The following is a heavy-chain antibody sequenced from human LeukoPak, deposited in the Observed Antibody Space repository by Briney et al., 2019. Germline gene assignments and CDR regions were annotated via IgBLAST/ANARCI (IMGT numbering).Heavy chain of an antibody. V-gene: IGHV4-59*08. CDR2: NSGNT. D-gene: IGHD1-26*01. Sequence: SETLSLTCTVSGGSISSYFWSWIRQPPGKGLEWIGYNSGNTSYNPSLKSRVTISVDTSKNQFSLKLSSVTAADTAVYYCARGRGYGGNYLRAFDIWGQGTMVTVSS. CDR1: GGSISSYF. CDR3: ARGRGYGGNYLRAFDI. J-gene: IGHJ3*02.